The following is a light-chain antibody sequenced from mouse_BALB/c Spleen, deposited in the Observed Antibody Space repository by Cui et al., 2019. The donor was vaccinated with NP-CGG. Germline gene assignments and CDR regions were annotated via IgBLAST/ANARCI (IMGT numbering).Light chain of an antibody. J-gene: IGKJ5*01. Sequence: DMQMTQSSSYWSLSLGGRVTFTCKASDHINNGLAWYQQIPGNTPRLLISGATNLETGVPSRFSGSGSGKDYTLSMTSLQTEDVATYYCQQYWNIPALTFGAGTKLELK. CDR1: DHINNG. V-gene: IGKV13-85*01. CDR3: QQYWNIPALT. CDR2: GAT.